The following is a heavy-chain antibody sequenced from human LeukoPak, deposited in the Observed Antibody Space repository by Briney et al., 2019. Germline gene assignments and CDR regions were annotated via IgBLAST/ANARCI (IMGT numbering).Heavy chain of an antibody. J-gene: IGHJ5*02. CDR3: ARDGYDYVWGSYRYTGIWFDP. CDR1: GGSFSGYY. V-gene: IGHV4-34*01. Sequence: PSETLSLTCAVYGGSFSGYYWSLIRQPPGKGLEWIGEINHSGSTNYNPSLKSRVTISVDTSKNQFSLKLSSVTAADTAVYYCARDGYDYVWGSYRYTGIWFDPWGQGTLVTVSS. CDR2: INHSGST. D-gene: IGHD3-16*02.